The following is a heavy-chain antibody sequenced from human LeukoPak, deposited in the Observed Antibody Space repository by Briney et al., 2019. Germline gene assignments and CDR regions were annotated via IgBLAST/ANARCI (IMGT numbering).Heavy chain of an antibody. CDR2: IWYDGSNK. V-gene: IGHV3-33*01. CDR1: GFTFNRYT. CDR3: ARGGYSYARENFDY. Sequence: PGRSLRLSCAASGFTFNRYTMHWVRQAPGMGLEWVALIWYDGSNKYYADSVKGRFTISRDNSKNTMYLQMNSLRAEDTAVYYCARGGYSYARENFDYWGQGTLVTVSS. D-gene: IGHD5-18*01. J-gene: IGHJ4*02.